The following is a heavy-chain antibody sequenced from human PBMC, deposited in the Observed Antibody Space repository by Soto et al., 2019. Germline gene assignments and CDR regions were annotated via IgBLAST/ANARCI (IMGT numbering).Heavy chain of an antibody. J-gene: IGHJ4*02. D-gene: IGHD6-13*01. CDR2: TYYRSKWYN. V-gene: IGHV6-1*01. Sequence: SQTLSLPCAISGDSVSSNSAAWNWIRQSPSRGLEWLGRTYYRSKWYNDYAVSVKSRITINPDTSKNQFSLQLNSVTPEDTAVYYCAREKREYSSSWLYYFDYWGQGTLVTVSS. CDR1: GDSVSSNSAA. CDR3: AREKREYSSSWLYYFDY.